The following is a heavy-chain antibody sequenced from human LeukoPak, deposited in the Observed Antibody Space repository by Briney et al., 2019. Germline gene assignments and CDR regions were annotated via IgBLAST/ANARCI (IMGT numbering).Heavy chain of an antibody. J-gene: IGHJ4*02. CDR1: GGSISSSSHY. Sequence: NASETLSLTCTVSGGSISSSSHYWGWIRQPPGKGLEWIGSIYYSGSTYYNPSLKSRVTISVDTSKNQFSLKVSSVTAADTAVYYCARVWFGDSATIDYWGQGTLVTVSS. V-gene: IGHV4-39*07. CDR3: ARVWFGDSATIDY. D-gene: IGHD3-10*01. CDR2: IYYSGST.